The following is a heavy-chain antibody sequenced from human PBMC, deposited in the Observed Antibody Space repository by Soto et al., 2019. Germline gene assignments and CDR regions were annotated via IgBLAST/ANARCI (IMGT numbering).Heavy chain of an antibody. J-gene: IGHJ6*03. CDR3: ARGLRSPIRSPTYYYYYMDV. CDR2: MNPNSGNT. CDR1: GYTFTSYL. V-gene: IGHV1-8*01. D-gene: IGHD3-16*01. Sequence: APVKVSCQASGYTFTSYLTHWLRQATGQGLEWMGWMNPNSGNTGYAQKFQGRVTMTRNTSISTAYMELSSLRSEDTAVYYCARGLRSPIRSPTYYYYYMDVWGKGTTVTVSS.